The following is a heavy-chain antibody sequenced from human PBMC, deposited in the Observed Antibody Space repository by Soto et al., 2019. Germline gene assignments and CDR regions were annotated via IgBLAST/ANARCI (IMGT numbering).Heavy chain of an antibody. D-gene: IGHD2-2*01. CDR3: ARDDEGYCSSTSCYAAYYYYGMDV. CDR1: GFTFSSYS. Sequence: GGSLRLSCAASGFTFSSYSMNWVRQAPGKGLEWVSSISSSSSYIYYADSVKGRFTISRDNAKNSLYLQMNSLRAEDTAVYYCARDDEGYCSSTSCYAAYYYYGMDVWGQGTTVTVSS. V-gene: IGHV3-21*01. CDR2: ISSSSSYI. J-gene: IGHJ6*02.